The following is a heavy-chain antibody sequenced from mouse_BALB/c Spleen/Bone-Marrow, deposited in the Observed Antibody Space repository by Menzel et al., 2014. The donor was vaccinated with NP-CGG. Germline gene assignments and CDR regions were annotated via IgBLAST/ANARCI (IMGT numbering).Heavy chain of an antibody. CDR2: INPYNDGT. CDR3: AREGGYYAMDS. Sequence: EVHLVESGPELVKPGASVKMSCKASGYTFTRYVMHWVKQMPGPGLEWIGYINPYNDGTKYNEKFKGKATLTSDKSSSKAYMELSSLTSDDSAVYYCAREGGYYAMDSWGQGTSVTVSS. CDR1: GYTFTRYV. V-gene: IGHV1-14*01. J-gene: IGHJ4*01.